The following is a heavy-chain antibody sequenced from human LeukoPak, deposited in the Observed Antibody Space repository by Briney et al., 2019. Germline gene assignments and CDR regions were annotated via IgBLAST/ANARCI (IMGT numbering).Heavy chain of an antibody. J-gene: IGHJ4*02. V-gene: IGHV3-73*01. CDR3: TPRSYGDYATGPFDY. Sequence: PGGSLRLSCAASGFTFSGSAMHWVRQASGKGLEWVGRIRSKANSYATAYAASVKGRFTISRDDSKNTAYLQMNSLKTEDTAVYYCTPRSYGDYATGPFDYWGRGTLVTVSS. D-gene: IGHD4-17*01. CDR2: IRSKANSYAT. CDR1: GFTFSGSA.